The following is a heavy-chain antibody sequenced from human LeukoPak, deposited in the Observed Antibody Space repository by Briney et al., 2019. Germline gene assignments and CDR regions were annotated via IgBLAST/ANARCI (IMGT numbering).Heavy chain of an antibody. CDR1: GFSFSSYT. J-gene: IGHJ4*02. D-gene: IGHD2-21*02. V-gene: IGHV3-21*01. Sequence: GGSLRLSCAASGFSFSSYTMNWVRQAPGKGLEWVSIISSSSSYIYYADSVKGRFTISRDNAKNALYLQMNSLRVEDTAVYYCARDGRCGGDCYASWGQGALVTVSS. CDR2: ISSSSSYI. CDR3: ARDGRCGGDCYAS.